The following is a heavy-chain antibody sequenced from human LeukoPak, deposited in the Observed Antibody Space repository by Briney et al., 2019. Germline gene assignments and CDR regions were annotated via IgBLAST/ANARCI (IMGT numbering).Heavy chain of an antibody. Sequence: GGSLRLSCAASGFTFSSYSMNWVRQAPGKGLEWVSSISSSSSYIYYADSVKGRFTISRDNAKNSLYLQMNSLRAEDTAVYYCARDGIAAAVTWFDPWGQGTLVTVSS. D-gene: IGHD6-13*01. CDR2: ISSSSSYI. CDR1: GFTFSSYS. CDR3: ARDGIAAAVTWFDP. V-gene: IGHV3-21*01. J-gene: IGHJ5*02.